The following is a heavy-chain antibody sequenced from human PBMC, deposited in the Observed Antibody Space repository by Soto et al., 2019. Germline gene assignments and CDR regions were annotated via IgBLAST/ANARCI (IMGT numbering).Heavy chain of an antibody. J-gene: IGHJ4*02. CDR3: ARDEALPYGDLDY. D-gene: IGHD4-17*01. CDR2: SHPHGGST. CDR1: RDTFTSYY. Sequence: GPSVKVSCKAPRDTFTSYYSNWVRQAPGQGLEWMGVSHPHGGSTGYAQKFQGRVNMTRDTSTSTVYMELSSLTSEDTAVYYCARDEALPYGDLDYSGQGTLVTVSS. V-gene: IGHV1-46*01.